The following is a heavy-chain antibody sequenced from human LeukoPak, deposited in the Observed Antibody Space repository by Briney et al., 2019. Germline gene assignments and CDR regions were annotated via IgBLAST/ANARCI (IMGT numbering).Heavy chain of an antibody. V-gene: IGHV3-23*01. D-gene: IGHD2-21*01. Sequence: GGSLRLSCAASGFTFSSYAMSWVRQAPGKGLEWVSAISGSGGSTYYADSVKGRFTISRDNSKDTLYLQMNSLRAEDTAVYYCAKDFRIGYSAHFDYWGQGALVTVSS. CDR2: ISGSGGST. CDR1: GFTFSSYA. J-gene: IGHJ4*02. CDR3: AKDFRIGYSAHFDY.